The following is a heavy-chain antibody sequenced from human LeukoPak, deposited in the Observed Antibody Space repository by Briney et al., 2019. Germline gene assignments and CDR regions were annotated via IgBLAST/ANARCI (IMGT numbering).Heavy chain of an antibody. CDR2: ISISGCT. V-gene: IGHV4-4*07. CDR3: ARPLFGILTGYGTDWFDP. Sequence: SETLSLTCSVSGGSISRYYWSWIRQTAGKGLEWIGRISISGCTNYNSSLESRLTMSIDTSKSQVSLRLSSVTAADTAVYYCARPLFGILTGYGTDWFDPWGQGTLVTVSS. CDR1: GGSISRYY. J-gene: IGHJ5*02. D-gene: IGHD3-9*01.